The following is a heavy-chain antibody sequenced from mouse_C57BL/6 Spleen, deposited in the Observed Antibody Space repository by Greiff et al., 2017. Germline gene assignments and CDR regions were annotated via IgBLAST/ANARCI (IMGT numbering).Heavy chain of an antibody. CDR1: GYTFTSYW. Sequence: VQLQQPGAELVRPGSSVKLSCKASGYTFTSYWMHWVKQRPIQGLEWIGNIDPSDSETHYNQKFKDKATLTVDKSSSTAYMQLSSLTSEDSAVYYCARLLRDYAMDYWGQGTSVTVSS. CDR3: ARLLRDYAMDY. V-gene: IGHV1-52*01. D-gene: IGHD1-1*01. J-gene: IGHJ4*01. CDR2: IDPSDSET.